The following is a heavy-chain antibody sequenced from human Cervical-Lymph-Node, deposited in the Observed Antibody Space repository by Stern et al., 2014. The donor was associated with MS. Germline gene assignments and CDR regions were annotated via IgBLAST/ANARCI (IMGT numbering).Heavy chain of an antibody. CDR2: SSPEDGAT. CDR3: AAAVTGLNYYFHALDV. Sequence: VQLVESGAEVMKPGASVKVSCKVSGYTLNDLSLHWVRQAPGEGLEWMGGSSPEDGATIFAQALQGRFTVTEDTSTDTAYMELSSLRSEDTAVYYCAAAVTGLNYYFHALDVWGQGTTVTVSS. CDR1: GYTLNDLS. D-gene: IGHD6-19*01. V-gene: IGHV1-24*01. J-gene: IGHJ6*02.